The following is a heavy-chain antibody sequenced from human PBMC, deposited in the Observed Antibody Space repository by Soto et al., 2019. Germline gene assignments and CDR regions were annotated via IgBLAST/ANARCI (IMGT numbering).Heavy chain of an antibody. V-gene: IGHV2-5*02. CDR1: GFSLITSGVG. CDR3: AYLPCSGGSCYWFSYSGMDV. Sequence: QITLKESGPTLVKPTQTLTLTCTFSGFSLITSGVGVAWIRQPPGEALEWLALIYWDDDKRYRPSLETRLTITKDTSKNQVVLTMTNVDSVDTATYYCAYLPCSGGSCYWFSYSGMDVWGQGTTVIVSS. CDR2: IYWDDDK. J-gene: IGHJ6*02. D-gene: IGHD2-15*01.